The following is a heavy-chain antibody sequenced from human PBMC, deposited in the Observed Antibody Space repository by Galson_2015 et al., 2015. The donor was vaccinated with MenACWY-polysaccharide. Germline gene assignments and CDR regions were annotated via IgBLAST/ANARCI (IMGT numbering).Heavy chain of an antibody. D-gene: IGHD5-18*01. V-gene: IGHV3-74*01. CDR3: ASSIQLAS. CDR1: GFTFSSYW. J-gene: IGHJ5*02. CDR2: INSDGSSK. Sequence: SLRLSCAASGFTFSSYWMHWVRQAPGKGLVWVSRINSDGSSKSYADSVKGRFTISRDNAKNTLYLQMNSLRVEDTVVYYCASSIQLASWGQGTLVTVSA.